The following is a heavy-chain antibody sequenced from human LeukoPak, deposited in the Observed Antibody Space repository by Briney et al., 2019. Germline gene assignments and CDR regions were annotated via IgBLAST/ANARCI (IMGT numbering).Heavy chain of an antibody. Sequence: PGGSLRLSCAASGFTFSSYGMHWVRQAPGKGLEWVAFIRYDGSNKYYADSVKGRFTISRDNSKNTLYLQMNSPRAEDTAVYYCAKGKTYYYYYMDVWGKGTTVTVSS. V-gene: IGHV3-30*02. J-gene: IGHJ6*03. CDR2: IRYDGSNK. CDR3: AKGKTYYYYYMDV. CDR1: GFTFSSYG.